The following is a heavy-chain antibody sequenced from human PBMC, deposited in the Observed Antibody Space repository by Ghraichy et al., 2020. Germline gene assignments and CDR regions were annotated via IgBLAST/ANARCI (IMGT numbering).Heavy chain of an antibody. Sequence: GGSLRLSCAASGFTFGDHYMDWVRQAPGKGLEWVGRITNGVGSYATEYAAALSGRFSISRDESRRSVYLQMSSLRFEDTAVYFCATWIAGAPRCWCQGSLDTVSA. CDR2: ITNGVGSYAT. CDR3: ATWIAGAPRC. D-gene: IGHD1-26*01. CDR1: GFTFGDHY. J-gene: IGHJ4*02. V-gene: IGHV3-72*01.